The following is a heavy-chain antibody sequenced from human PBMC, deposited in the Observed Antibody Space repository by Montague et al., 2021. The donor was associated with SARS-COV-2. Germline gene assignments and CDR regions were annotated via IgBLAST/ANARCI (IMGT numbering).Heavy chain of an antibody. CDR3: ARGQRSGAWRGGRRVYYYFMDV. D-gene: IGHD3-10*01. CDR1: GGSFSDYY. J-gene: IGHJ6*02. Sequence: SETLSLTCAVFGGSFSDYYWSWIRQSPGTGQEWIGVVSHSGKTSXNPSLESRVSISLDRSKRKFFVNLDFLSAADTAVFYCARGQRSGAWRGGRRVYYYFMDVWGQGTTVTVSS. V-gene: IGHV4-34*01. CDR2: VSHSGKT.